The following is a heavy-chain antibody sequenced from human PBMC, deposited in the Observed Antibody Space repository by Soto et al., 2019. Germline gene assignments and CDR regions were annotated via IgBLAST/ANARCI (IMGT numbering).Heavy chain of an antibody. CDR2: MNPNSGNT. CDR3: ARGRRSSGWSKRAFDY. Sequence: GASVKVSCKASGYTFTSYDINWVRQATGQGLEWMGWMNPNSGNTGYAQKFQGRVTMTRNTSISTAYMELSSLRSEDTAVYYCARGRRSSGWSKRAFDYWGQGTLVTVSS. J-gene: IGHJ4*02. CDR1: GYTFTSYD. D-gene: IGHD6-19*01. V-gene: IGHV1-8*01.